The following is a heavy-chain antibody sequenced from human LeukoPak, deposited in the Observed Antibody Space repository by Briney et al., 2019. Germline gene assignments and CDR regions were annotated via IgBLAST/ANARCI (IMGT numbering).Heavy chain of an antibody. CDR1: GGSFSGYY. CDR2: INHSGST. J-gene: IGHJ4*02. V-gene: IGHV4-34*01. D-gene: IGHD2-15*01. Sequence: SETLSLTCAVYGGSFSGYYWSWIRQPPRKGLEWIGEINHSGSTNYNPSLKSRVTISVDTSKNQFSLKLSSVTAADTAVYYCARGLGYCSGGSCYMFRYFDYWGQGTLVTVSS. CDR3: ARGLGYCSGGSCYMFRYFDY.